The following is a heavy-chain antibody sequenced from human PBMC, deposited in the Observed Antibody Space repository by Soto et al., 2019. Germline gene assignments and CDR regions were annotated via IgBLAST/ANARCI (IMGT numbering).Heavy chain of an antibody. CDR1: GFSLTSPGMC. V-gene: IGHV2-70*13. D-gene: IGHD1-20*01. CDR2: IERDDDDK. CDR3: ARSIRGPRRFNGMDV. Sequence: SVPTLVNPTETLTLTCTFSGFSLTSPGMCVSWIRQPPGKALEWLALIERDDDDKYYSTSLKTRLTISKDTRKNQVVLTMANMDPADTGTYYCARSIRGPRRFNGMDVWGQGTTVTV. J-gene: IGHJ6*02.